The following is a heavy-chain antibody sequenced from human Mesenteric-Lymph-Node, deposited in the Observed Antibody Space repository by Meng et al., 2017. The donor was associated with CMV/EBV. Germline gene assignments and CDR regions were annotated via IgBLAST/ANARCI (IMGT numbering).Heavy chain of an antibody. CDR2: INPNSGGT. CDR3: ARDRLYIVVVPAELGMDV. D-gene: IGHD2-2*01. Sequence: ASVKVSCKASGYTFAGYYMHWVRQAPGQGLEWMGWINPNSGGTNYAQKFQGRVTMTRDTSISTAYMELSRLRSDDTAVYYCARDRLYIVVVPAELGMDVWGQGTTVTVSS. V-gene: IGHV1-2*02. J-gene: IGHJ6*02. CDR1: GYTFAGYY.